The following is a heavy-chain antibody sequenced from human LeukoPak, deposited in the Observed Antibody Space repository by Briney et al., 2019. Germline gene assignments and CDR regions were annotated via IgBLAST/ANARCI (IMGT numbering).Heavy chain of an antibody. CDR2: TYTSGST. CDR1: GGSISSGNYY. V-gene: IGHV4-61*02. Sequence: SETLSLTCSVSGGSISSGNYYWRWIRQPAGKGLEWIGRVYTYTSGSTNYNPSLKSRVTISVDTSKNQFSLKVSSVTAADSALHYCARPERPCIVVVPVAMSSTYLFFDYWGQGTLVTVSS. CDR3: ARPERPCIVVVPVAMSSTYLFFDY. J-gene: IGHJ4*02. D-gene: IGHD2-2*01.